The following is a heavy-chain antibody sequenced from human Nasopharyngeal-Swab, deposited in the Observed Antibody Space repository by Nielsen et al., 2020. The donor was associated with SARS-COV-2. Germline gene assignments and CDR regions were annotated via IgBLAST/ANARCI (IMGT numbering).Heavy chain of an antibody. CDR2: TIPVFGTP. D-gene: IGHD3-22*01. Sequence: WVRQAPGQGLEWMGGTIPVFGTPIYAQKFQGRVTITADESTSTAYMELSSLRSEDTAFYYCARLNIYDSGGYYYIDYWGQGTLVTVSS. J-gene: IGHJ4*02. V-gene: IGHV1-69*01. CDR3: ARLNIYDSGGYYYIDY.